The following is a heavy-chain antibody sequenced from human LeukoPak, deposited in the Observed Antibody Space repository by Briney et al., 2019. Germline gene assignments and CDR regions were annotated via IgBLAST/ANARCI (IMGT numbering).Heavy chain of an antibody. CDR2: ISSSSSYI. CDR3: ARADGYGYSPSDY. J-gene: IGHJ4*02. Sequence: PGGSLRLSCAASGSTFSYYSMNWVRQAPGKGLEWVSSISSSSSYIYYADSVKGRFTISRDNSKNTLYLQMNSLRAEDTAVYYCARADGYGYSPSDYWGQGTLVTVSS. V-gene: IGHV3-21*04. D-gene: IGHD5-18*01. CDR1: GSTFSYYS.